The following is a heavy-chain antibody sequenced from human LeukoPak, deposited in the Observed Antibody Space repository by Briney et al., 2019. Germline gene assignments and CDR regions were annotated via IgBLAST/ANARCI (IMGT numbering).Heavy chain of an antibody. CDR1: GYSISSGYY. J-gene: IGHJ6*03. Sequence: PSETLSLTCTVSGYSISSGYYWGWIRQPPGKGLEWIGSIYHSGSTYYNPSLKSRVTISVDTSKNQFSLKLSSVTAADTAVYYCAKHADFEDYGDYSDYYYMDVWGKGTTVNVSS. CDR2: IYHSGST. V-gene: IGHV4-38-2*02. D-gene: IGHD4-17*01. CDR3: AKHADFEDYGDYSDYYYMDV.